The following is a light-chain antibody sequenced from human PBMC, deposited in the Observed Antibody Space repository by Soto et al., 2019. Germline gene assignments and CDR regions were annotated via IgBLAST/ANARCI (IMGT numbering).Light chain of an antibody. CDR3: RHFYLFPPLS. CDR1: QDLRNY. V-gene: IGKV1-33*01. CDR2: DAS. Sequence: DIQMTQSPSSLSASVGDRVTITCQASQDLRNYLNWYQQNPGKAPNLLIYDASNLRAGVPSRFGGSGSGTEFTYTHSRRQPEDIETYYCRHFYLFPPLSFGRGTKGESK. J-gene: IGKJ4*01.